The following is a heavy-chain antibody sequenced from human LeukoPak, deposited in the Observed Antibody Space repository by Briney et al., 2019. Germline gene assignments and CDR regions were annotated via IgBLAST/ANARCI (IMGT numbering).Heavy chain of an antibody. CDR3: ARGRYCSGGSCYSRYYYYYYMDV. D-gene: IGHD2-15*01. Sequence: SETLSLTCAVYGGSFRGYSWSWIRQPPGKGREWVGEINHSGSTNYNPSLKSRVTISVDTSKNQFSLKLSSVTAADTAVYYCARGRYCSGGSCYSRYYYYYYMDVWGPGTTVTVSS. CDR1: GGSFRGYS. V-gene: IGHV4-34*01. CDR2: INHSGST. J-gene: IGHJ6*03.